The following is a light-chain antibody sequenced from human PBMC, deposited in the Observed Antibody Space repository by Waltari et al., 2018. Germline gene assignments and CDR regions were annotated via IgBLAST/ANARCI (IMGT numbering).Light chain of an antibody. CDR2: EVS. CDR1: SSDVGGYNH. CDR3: SSYSSRNTPSHV. V-gene: IGLV2-14*01. Sequence: QSALTQPDSVSGSPGQSITISCTGTSSDVGGYNHVSWYQQYPGKAPTLLIYEVSNRPSGVPNRFSGSKSGTTASLTISGLQADEAVYYCSSYSSRNTPSHVFGTGAKVTVL. J-gene: IGLJ1*01.